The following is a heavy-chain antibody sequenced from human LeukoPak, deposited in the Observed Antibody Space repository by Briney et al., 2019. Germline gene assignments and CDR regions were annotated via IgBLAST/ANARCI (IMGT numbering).Heavy chain of an antibody. V-gene: IGHV1-2*04. D-gene: IGHD3-10*01. Sequence: VASVKVSCKASGYTFTGYYMHWVRQAPGQGLEWMGWINPNSGGTNYAQKFQGWVTMTRDTSISTAYMELSRLRSDDTAVYYCARSVGRRYGSGSPYYFDYWGQGTLVTVSS. CDR3: ARSVGRRYGSGSPYYFDY. J-gene: IGHJ4*02. CDR2: INPNSGGT. CDR1: GYTFTGYY.